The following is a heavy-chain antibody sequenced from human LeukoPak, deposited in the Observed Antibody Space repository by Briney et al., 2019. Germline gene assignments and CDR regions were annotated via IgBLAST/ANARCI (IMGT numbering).Heavy chain of an antibody. D-gene: IGHD3-22*01. J-gene: IGHJ4*02. Sequence: PSETLSLTCTVSGGSISSYYWSWIRQAPGKGLEWIGYIYYSGSTNYNPSLKSRVTISVDTSKNQFSLKLSSVTAADTAVYYCARQYYYDSSGYYYWGQGTLVTVSS. V-gene: IGHV4-59*08. CDR1: GGSISSYY. CDR3: ARQYYYDSSGYYY. CDR2: IYYSGST.